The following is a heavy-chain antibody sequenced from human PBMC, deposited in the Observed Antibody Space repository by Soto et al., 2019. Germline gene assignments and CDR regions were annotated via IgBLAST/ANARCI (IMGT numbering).Heavy chain of an antibody. V-gene: IGHV1-3*01. Sequence: ASVKVSSKAYGYTFTSYAMHWVRQAPGQRLEWMGWINAGNGNTKYSQKFQGRVTITRDTSASTAYMELSSLRSEDTAVYYCARGGYCVSTSCYGPSYYYYGMDVWGQGTTVTFSS. CDR3: ARGGYCVSTSCYGPSYYYYGMDV. D-gene: IGHD2-2*01. CDR2: INAGNGNT. CDR1: GYTFTSYA. J-gene: IGHJ6*02.